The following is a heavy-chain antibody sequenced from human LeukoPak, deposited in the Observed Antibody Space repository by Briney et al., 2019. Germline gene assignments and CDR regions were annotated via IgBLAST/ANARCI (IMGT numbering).Heavy chain of an antibody. CDR2: ISSSSSTI. CDR3: ARGGFTYYYDSSGYYSIN. CDR1: GFTFSSYS. J-gene: IGHJ4*02. Sequence: GGSLRLSCAASGFTFSSYSMNWVRQAPGKGLEWVSYISSSSSTIYYADSVKGRFTISRDNAKNSLYLQMSSLRAEDTAVYYCARGGFTYYYDSSGYYSINWGQGTLVTVSS. V-gene: IGHV3-48*04. D-gene: IGHD3-22*01.